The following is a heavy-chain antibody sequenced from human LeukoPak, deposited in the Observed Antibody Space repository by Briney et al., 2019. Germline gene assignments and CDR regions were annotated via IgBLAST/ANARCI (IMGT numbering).Heavy chain of an antibody. V-gene: IGHV3-33*01. CDR2: IWYDGSNK. CDR3: ARAWDYYDSSDINAFDI. J-gene: IGHJ3*02. Sequence: PGGSLRLSCAASGFTFSGCGLHWVRQAPGKGLEWVAFIWYDGSNKYYADSVKGRFTISRDNAKNSLYLQMNSLRAEDTALYYCARAWDYYDSSDINAFDIWGQGTMVTVSS. CDR1: GFTFSGCG. D-gene: IGHD3-22*01.